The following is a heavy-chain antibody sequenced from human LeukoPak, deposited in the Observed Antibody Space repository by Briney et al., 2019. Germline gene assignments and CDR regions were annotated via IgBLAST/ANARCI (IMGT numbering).Heavy chain of an antibody. CDR1: GFTFSSYS. J-gene: IGHJ4*02. Sequence: PGGSLRLSCAASGFTFSSYSMNWVRQAPGKGLEWVGRIKSKTDGETTDYAAPVGGRFSISRDDSKDTLYLQMNSLKTEDTAVYYCITDPSYETNNWGQGTLVTVSS. CDR3: ITDPSYETNN. D-gene: IGHD3-16*01. V-gene: IGHV3-15*01. CDR2: IKSKTDGETT.